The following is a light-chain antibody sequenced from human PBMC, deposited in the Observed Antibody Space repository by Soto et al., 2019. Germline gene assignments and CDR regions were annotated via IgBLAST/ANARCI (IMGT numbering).Light chain of an antibody. Sequence: IQRRPSPPCLSASVRDRVTITGRASQTVSSWLAWYQQKPGQAPKLLIYKASTLKSGVPSRFSGSGSGTEFTLTISSLQPDDFAAYYCQHCNSYSEAFGQGTKVDIK. CDR2: KAS. CDR1: QTVSSW. V-gene: IGKV1-5*03. J-gene: IGKJ1*01. CDR3: QHCNSYSEA.